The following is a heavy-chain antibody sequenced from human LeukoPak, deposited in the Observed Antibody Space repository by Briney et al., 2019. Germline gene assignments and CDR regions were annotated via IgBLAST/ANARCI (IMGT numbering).Heavy chain of an antibody. CDR3: ATDLHFGYCTATSCTNY. Sequence: GGSLRLSCAASGFTFISSWMTWVRQAPGKGLEWVGRIRSTPDGGATDYAAPVKGRFTISRDDSKNTLYLQMSSLRTEDTAVYYCATDLHFGYCTATSCTNYWGQGTLVTVSS. J-gene: IGHJ4*02. CDR1: GFTFISSW. V-gene: IGHV3-15*01. D-gene: IGHD2-2*03. CDR2: IRSTPDGGAT.